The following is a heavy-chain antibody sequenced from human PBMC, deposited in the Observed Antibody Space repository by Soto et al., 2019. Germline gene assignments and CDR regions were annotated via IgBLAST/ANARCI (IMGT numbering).Heavy chain of an antibody. CDR1: GFAVSSNY. V-gene: IGHV3-66*01. CDR3: ASYPYGGHVNY. Sequence: PGGSLRLSCAASGFAVSSNYMSWVRQAPGKGLEWVSVIYSGGSTYYADSVKGRFTISRDNSKNTLYLQMNSLRAEDTAVYYCASYPYGGHVNYWGQGTLVTVSS. CDR2: IYSGGST. J-gene: IGHJ4*02. D-gene: IGHD5-12*01.